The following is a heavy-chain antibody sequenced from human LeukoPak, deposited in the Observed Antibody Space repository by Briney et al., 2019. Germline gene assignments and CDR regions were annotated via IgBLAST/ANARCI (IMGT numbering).Heavy chain of an antibody. V-gene: IGHV3-23*01. CDR3: AKLGFYDSSGYYYN. CDR1: GFTFSSYA. D-gene: IGHD3-22*01. Sequence: GGSRRLSCAAAGFTFSSYAMSWGRQAPGKGLECGSAISGIGGSTYYADSMRGRFTISRDTSKNTLYLQMNSLRAEDTAVYYCAKLGFYDSSGYYYNWGQGTLVTVSS. J-gene: IGHJ4*02. CDR2: ISGIGGST.